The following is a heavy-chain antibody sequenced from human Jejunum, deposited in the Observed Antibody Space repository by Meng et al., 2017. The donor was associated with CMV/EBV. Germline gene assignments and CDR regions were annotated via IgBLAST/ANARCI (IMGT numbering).Heavy chain of an antibody. D-gene: IGHD1-26*01. CDR3: ARLQWAAFDF. J-gene: IGHJ4*02. CDR2: ISTTSTYI. CDR1: GFTFSSYT. Sequence: CAASGFTFSSYTMNWVRQAPGKGLEWVSSISTTSTYIYYADSVKGRFTVSRDNAKNSLSLQMNSLRADDTAVYYCARLQWAAFDFLGQGTLVTVSS. V-gene: IGHV3-21*01.